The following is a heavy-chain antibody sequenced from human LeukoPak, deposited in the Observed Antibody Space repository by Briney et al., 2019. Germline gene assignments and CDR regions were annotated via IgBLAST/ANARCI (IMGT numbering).Heavy chain of an antibody. CDR1: GFTFSSYS. D-gene: IGHD5-18*01. J-gene: IGHJ6*03. V-gene: IGHV3-21*04. CDR3: ARGGYSYGYAGVSPHYMAI. Sequence: NTGGSLRLSCAASGFTFSSYSMNWVRQAPGKGLEWVSSISSSGSHIYYADSVKGRITISRDNAKNSVYLQMSSLRAEDTALYFCARGGYSYGYAGVSPHYMAIWGKGTMVTVSS. CDR2: ISSSGSHI.